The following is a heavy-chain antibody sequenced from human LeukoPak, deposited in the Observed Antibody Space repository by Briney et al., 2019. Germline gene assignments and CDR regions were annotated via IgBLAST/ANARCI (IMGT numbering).Heavy chain of an antibody. V-gene: IGHV4-30-2*01. J-gene: IGHJ6*03. CDR2: IYHSGST. D-gene: IGHD2-2*01. Sequence: PSQTLSLTCTVSGGSISSGGYYWSWIRQPPGKGLEWIGYIYHSGSTYYNPSLKSRVTISVDRSKNQFSLKLSSVTAADTAVYYCARAEGGYCSSTGCYVEDYYYMDVWGKGTTVTVSS. CDR3: ARAEGGYCSSTGCYVEDYYYMDV. CDR1: GGSISSGGYY.